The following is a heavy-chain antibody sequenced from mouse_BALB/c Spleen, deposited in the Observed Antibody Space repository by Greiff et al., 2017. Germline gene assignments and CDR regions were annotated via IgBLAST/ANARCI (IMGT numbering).Heavy chain of an antibody. Sequence: QVQLQQSGPELVKPGASVRISCKASGYTFTSYYIHWVKQRPGQGLEWIGWIYPGNVNTKYNEKFKGKATLTADKSSSTAYMQLSSLTSEDSAVYFCARCDALKGFDYWGQGTTLTVSS. V-gene: IGHV1S56*01. CDR2: IYPGNVNT. D-gene: IGHD1-3*01. CDR1: GYTFTSYY. CDR3: ARCDALKGFDY. J-gene: IGHJ2*01.